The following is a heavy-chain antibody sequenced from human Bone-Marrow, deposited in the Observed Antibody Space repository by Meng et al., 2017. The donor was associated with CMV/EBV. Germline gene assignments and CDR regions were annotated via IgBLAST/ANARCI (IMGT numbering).Heavy chain of an antibody. CDR1: GFTFSSYA. V-gene: IGHV3-64*02. J-gene: IGHJ6*02. Sequence: GESLKIFCAASGFTFSSYAMHWVRQAPGKGLEYVSAISSNGGSTYYADSVKGRFTISRDNSKNTLYLQMGSLRAEDMAVYYCARALAVAGNYYYYGMDVWGQGTTVTVSS. CDR3: ARALAVAGNYYYYGMDV. CDR2: ISSNGGST. D-gene: IGHD6-19*01.